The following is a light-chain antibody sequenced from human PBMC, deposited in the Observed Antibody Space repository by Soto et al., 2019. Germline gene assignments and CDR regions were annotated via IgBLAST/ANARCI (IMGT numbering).Light chain of an antibody. CDR3: AAWDDSLNGFVV. J-gene: IGLJ2*01. Sequence: QSVLTQPPSASGTPGQRVTISCSGSSSNIGRNTVNWYQQLPGAAPKLLIYSNNQRPSGVPDRFSGSRSGTSASLAISGLQSEDEAEYYCAAWDDSLNGFVVFGGVTKLTVL. CDR2: SNN. CDR1: SSNIGRNT. V-gene: IGLV1-44*01.